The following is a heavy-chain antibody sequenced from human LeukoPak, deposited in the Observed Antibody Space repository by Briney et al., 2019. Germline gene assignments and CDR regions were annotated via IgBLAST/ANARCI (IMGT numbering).Heavy chain of an antibody. CDR3: ARDTRDGYNHKNFDY. CDR1: GGSISSYY. CDR2: IYYSGST. J-gene: IGHJ4*02. V-gene: IGHV4-59*12. Sequence: PSETLSLTCTASGGSISSYYWSWIRQPPGKGLEWIGYIYYSGSTNYNPSLKSRVTISVDKSKNQFSLKLSSVTAADTAVYYCARDTRDGYNHKNFDYWGQGTLVTVSS. D-gene: IGHD5-24*01.